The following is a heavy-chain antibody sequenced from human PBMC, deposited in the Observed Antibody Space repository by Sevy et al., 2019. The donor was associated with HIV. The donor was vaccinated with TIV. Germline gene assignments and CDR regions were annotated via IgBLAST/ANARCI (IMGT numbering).Heavy chain of an antibody. J-gene: IGHJ6*02. Sequence: ASVKVSCKASGFTFTSSAVQWVRQARGQRPEWIGWIVVGSGNTNYAQKFQERVTITRDMSTSTAYMELSSLRSEDTAVYYCAATSDYDSSGYYRLTYYGMDVWGQWTTVTVSS. D-gene: IGHD3-22*01. CDR3: AATSDYDSSGYYRLTYYGMDV. V-gene: IGHV1-58*01. CDR2: IVVGSGNT. CDR1: GFTFTSSA.